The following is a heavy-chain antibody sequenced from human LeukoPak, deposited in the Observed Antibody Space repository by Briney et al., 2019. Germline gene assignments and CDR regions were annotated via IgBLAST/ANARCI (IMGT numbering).Heavy chain of an antibody. D-gene: IGHD3-10*01. V-gene: IGHV3-43*02. J-gene: IGHJ4*02. Sequence: PGGSLRPSCAASGFAFYDDAMHWGRQAPGKGLEWVSLISGDGGSTYYADSVKGRFTISRDNSKNSLYLQMNSLRTEDHALYYSAIDRSEIRYGWTFDYWGEGTPVTVSS. CDR1: GFAFYDDA. CDR3: AIDRSEIRYGWTFDY. CDR2: ISGDGGST.